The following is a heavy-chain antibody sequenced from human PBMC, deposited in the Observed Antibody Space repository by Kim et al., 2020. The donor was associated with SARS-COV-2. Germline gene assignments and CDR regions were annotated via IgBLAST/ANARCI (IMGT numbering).Heavy chain of an antibody. CDR1: GDSLKNYA. V-gene: IGHV1-69*13. CDR3: ARDRGYCTKSVCTVWGFDP. CDR2: IIATYGTA. D-gene: IGHD2-8*01. Sequence: SVKVSCKASGDSLKNYAINWVRQAPGRGLEWMGGIIATYGTANYAQHFQGRITITADESTDTAYMELSSLRSEDTAIYYCARDRGYCTKSVCTVWGFDPWGQGTLVTVSS. J-gene: IGHJ5*02.